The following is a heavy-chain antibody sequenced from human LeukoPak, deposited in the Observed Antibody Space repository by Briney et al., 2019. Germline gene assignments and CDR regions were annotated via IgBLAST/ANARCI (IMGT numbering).Heavy chain of an antibody. CDR2: IIPILGIA. CDR1: GGTFSSYT. J-gene: IGHJ6*03. D-gene: IGHD4-11*01. V-gene: IGHV1-69*02. Sequence: SVKVSCKASGGTFSSYTISWVRQAPGQGLEWMGRIIPILGIANYAQKFQGRVTITADKSTSTAYMELSSLRSEDTAVYYCARASSMVTTRGRGYYYMDVWGKGTTVTVSS. CDR3: ARASSMVTTRGRGYYYMDV.